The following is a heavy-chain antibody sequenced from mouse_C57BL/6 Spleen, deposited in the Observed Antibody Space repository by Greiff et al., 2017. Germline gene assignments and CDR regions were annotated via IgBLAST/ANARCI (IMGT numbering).Heavy chain of an antibody. V-gene: IGHV5-9-1*02. CDR1: GFTFSSYA. CDR2: ISSGGDYI. J-gene: IGHJ1*03. CDR3: TREDVYYGSSRYFDV. Sequence: EVKLVESGEGLVKPGGSLKLSCAASGFTFSSYAMSWVRQTPEKRLEWVAYISSGGDYIYYADTVKGRFTISRDNARNTLYLQMSSLKSEDTAMYYCTREDVYYGSSRYFDVWGTGTTVTVSS. D-gene: IGHD1-1*01.